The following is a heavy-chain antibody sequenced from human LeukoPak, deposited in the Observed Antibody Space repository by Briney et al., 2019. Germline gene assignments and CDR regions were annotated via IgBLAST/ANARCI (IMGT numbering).Heavy chain of an antibody. J-gene: IGHJ4*02. CDR1: GFSISSGYY. D-gene: IGHD5-18*01. Sequence: SETLCLTCTVSGFSISSGYYWGWIRQPPGKGLEWIGSIYHSGRTFYNPSLKSRVTISVDTSKNQFSLKLTSVTAADTAVYYCATLGYTAMVNIWIDYWGQGTLVTVS. CDR3: ATLGYTAMVNIWIDY. CDR2: IYHSGRT. V-gene: IGHV4-38-2*02.